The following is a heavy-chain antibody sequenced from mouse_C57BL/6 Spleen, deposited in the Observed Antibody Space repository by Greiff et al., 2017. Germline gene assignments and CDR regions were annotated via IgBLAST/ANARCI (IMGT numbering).Heavy chain of an antibody. Sequence: VQLVESGAELVRPGASVTLSCKASGYTFTDYEMHWVKQTPVHGLEWIGAIDPETGGTAYNQKFKGKALLTADKSSSTAYMELRSLTSEDSAVYYCTKNYYGSRYFDVWGTGTTVTVSS. CDR1: GYTFTDYE. CDR3: TKNYYGSRYFDV. CDR2: IDPETGGT. D-gene: IGHD1-1*01. V-gene: IGHV1-15*01. J-gene: IGHJ1*03.